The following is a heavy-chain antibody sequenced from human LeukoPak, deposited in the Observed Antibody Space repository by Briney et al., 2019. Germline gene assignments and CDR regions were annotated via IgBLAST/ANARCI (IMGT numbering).Heavy chain of an antibody. Sequence: ASVKVSCKASGYTFTSYYMHWVRQAPGQGLEWMGIINPSGGSTSYAQKFQGRVTMTRDMSTSTVYMELSSLRSEDTAVYYCARGRRYYGSGSYSPALYYYYYYMDVWGKGTTVTISS. CDR2: INPSGGST. D-gene: IGHD3-10*01. V-gene: IGHV1-46*01. J-gene: IGHJ6*03. CDR3: ARGRRYYGSGSYSPALYYYYYYMDV. CDR1: GYTFTSYY.